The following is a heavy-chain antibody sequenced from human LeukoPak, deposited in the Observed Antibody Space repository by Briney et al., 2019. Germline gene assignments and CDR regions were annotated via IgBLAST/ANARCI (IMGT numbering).Heavy chain of an antibody. J-gene: IGHJ3*02. CDR2: ILYSGNT. CDR1: GGSISNYY. CDR3: ARPSTYYYDSSGHGAFDI. V-gene: IGHV4-59*08. D-gene: IGHD3-22*01. Sequence: SETLSLTCTVSGGSISNYYWSWIRQPPGKGLEWIGYILYSGNTNYNPSLKSRVTISVDTSKNQFSLKLSSVTAADTAVYYCARPSTYYYDSSGHGAFDIWGQGTMVTVSS.